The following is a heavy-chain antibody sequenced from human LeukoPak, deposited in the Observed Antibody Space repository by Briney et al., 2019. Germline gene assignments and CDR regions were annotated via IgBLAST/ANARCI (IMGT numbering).Heavy chain of an antibody. CDR3: ARDYYGSGCYYNGYFDY. J-gene: IGHJ4*02. V-gene: IGHV3-23*01. D-gene: IGHD3-10*01. CDR2: ISGSGGST. Sequence: GGSLRLSCAASGFTFSSYAMSWVRQAPGKGLKWVSAISGSGGSTYYADSVKGRFTISRDNSKNTLYLQMNSLRAEDTAVYYCARDYYGSGCYYNGYFDYWGQGTLVTVSS. CDR1: GFTFSSYA.